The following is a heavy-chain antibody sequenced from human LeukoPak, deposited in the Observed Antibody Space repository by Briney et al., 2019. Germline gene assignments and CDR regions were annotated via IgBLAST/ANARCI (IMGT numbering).Heavy chain of an antibody. CDR3: YAVGAFDI. D-gene: IGHD2-15*01. Sequence: SETLSLTCTVSGGSISSYYWSWIRQPPGKGLEWIGYIYYSGSTKYNPSLKSRVTISVDTSKNQFYTAVYYCARGYCSGGSCYAVGAFDIWGQGTMVTVSS. CDR2: IYYSGST. J-gene: IGHJ3*02. CDR1: GGSISSYY. V-gene: IGHV4-59*01.